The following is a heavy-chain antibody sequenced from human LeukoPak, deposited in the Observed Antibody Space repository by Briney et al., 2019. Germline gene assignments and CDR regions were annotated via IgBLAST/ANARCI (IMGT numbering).Heavy chain of an antibody. J-gene: IGHJ6*02. D-gene: IGHD1/OR15-1a*01. Sequence: SETLSLTCSVSIGSICSSKWWSWVRQSPVKGLEWIGEIYLYGTTNYNPSFTSRVTMSVDRSRNQFSLKLTSVTAADTAVYYCARQKWEQQGRDYYFNGLDVWGPGTTVIVSS. V-gene: IGHV4-4*02. CDR3: ARQKWEQQGRDYYFNGLDV. CDR1: IGSICSSKW. CDR2: IYLYGTT.